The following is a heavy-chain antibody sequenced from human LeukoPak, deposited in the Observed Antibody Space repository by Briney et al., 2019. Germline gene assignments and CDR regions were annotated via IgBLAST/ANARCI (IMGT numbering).Heavy chain of an antibody. J-gene: IGHJ5*02. CDR3: ARGEWGNSGSDLNGFDP. Sequence: SQTLSLTCAISGDSVSSNSAAWNWIRQSPSRGLEWLGRTYYRSKWYNDYAVSVKSRITINPDTSKNQFSLQLNSVTPEDTAVYSGARGEWGNSGSDLNGFDPGAQGPLVTVSS. CDR1: GDSVSSNSAA. V-gene: IGHV6-1*01. D-gene: IGHD5-12*01. CDR2: TYYRSKWYN.